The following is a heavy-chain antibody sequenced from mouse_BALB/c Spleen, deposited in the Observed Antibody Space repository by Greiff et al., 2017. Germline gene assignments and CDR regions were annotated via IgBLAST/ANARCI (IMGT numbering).Heavy chain of an antibody. Sequence: EVHLVESGGGLVQPGGSLRLSCATSGFTFTDYYMSWVRQPPGKALEWLGFIRNKANGYTTEYSASVKGRFTISRDNSQSILYLQMNTLRAEDSATYYCARDGDYKYYFDYWGQGTTLTVSS. CDR3: ARDGDYKYYFDY. CDR1: GFTFTDYY. D-gene: IGHD2-12*01. V-gene: IGHV7-3*02. CDR2: IRNKANGYTT. J-gene: IGHJ2*01.